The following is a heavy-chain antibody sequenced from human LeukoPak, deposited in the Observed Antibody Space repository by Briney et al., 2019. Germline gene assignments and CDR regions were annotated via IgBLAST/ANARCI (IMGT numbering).Heavy chain of an antibody. J-gene: IGHJ4*02. CDR2: ISGNNDNP. D-gene: IGHD1-26*01. Sequence: ASMKVACKASGYSFTSYAINWVRQAPGQGLEWMGWISGNNDNPNYGQKFQGRFTVTTDSSTSTAYMELRNLTFDDTAVYYCARDGTSADDYWGQGTLVTVSS. CDR3: ARDGTSADDY. V-gene: IGHV1-18*01. CDR1: GYSFTSYA.